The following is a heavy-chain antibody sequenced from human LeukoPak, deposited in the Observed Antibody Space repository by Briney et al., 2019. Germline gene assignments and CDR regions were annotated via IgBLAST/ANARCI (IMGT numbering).Heavy chain of an antibody. Sequence: SVKVSCKASGGTFSSYAISWVRQAPGQGLEWMGRIIPILGIANYAQKFQGRVTITADKSTSTAYMELSSLRSEDTAVYYCARVYYGDYQFDIWGRGTMVTVSS. V-gene: IGHV1-69*04. J-gene: IGHJ3*02. CDR3: ARVYYGDYQFDI. CDR2: IIPILGIA. CDR1: GGTFSSYA. D-gene: IGHD4-17*01.